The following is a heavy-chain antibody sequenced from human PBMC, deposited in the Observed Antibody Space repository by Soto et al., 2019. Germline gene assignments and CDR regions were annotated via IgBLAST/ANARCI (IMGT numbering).Heavy chain of an antibody. CDR3: ARLTLDGTRYFDY. Sequence: QLQLLESGPGLVKSSETLSLTCTVSGGSIRSALYYWGWIREPPGQGLEGIGNIYYHGDTYYHPFIQSRVSISVDTSRNQISLRLSYVTAGDTAVYYCARLTLDGTRYFDYWGQGAVVTVSS. D-gene: IGHD1-1*01. CDR2: IYYHGDT. J-gene: IGHJ4*02. CDR1: GGSIRSALYY. V-gene: IGHV4-39*01.